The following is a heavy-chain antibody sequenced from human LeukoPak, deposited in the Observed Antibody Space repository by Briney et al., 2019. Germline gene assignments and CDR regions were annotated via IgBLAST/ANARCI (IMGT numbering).Heavy chain of an antibody. CDR3: ARESIAVAGAPFDY. D-gene: IGHD6-19*01. Sequence: GGSLRLSCAASGYTFSSYEMNWVRQAPGKGLKWVSYISSGSTIYDADSVKGRFTISRDNAKNSLYLQMNSLRAEDTAVYYCARESIAVAGAPFDYWGQGTLVTVSS. J-gene: IGHJ4*02. CDR1: GYTFSSYE. V-gene: IGHV3-48*03. CDR2: ISSGSTI.